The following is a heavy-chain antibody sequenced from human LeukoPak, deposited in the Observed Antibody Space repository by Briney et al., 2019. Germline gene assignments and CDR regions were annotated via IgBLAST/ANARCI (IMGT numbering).Heavy chain of an antibody. Sequence: GGSLRLSCAASGFTFSGYWMHWVRQAPGEGLVWVSRITGDGTTTNYADSVKGRFTISRDNTKNTQFLQMNSLRAEDTAIYYCARPLVSGSLAYWGQGTLVTVSS. D-gene: IGHD3-10*01. V-gene: IGHV3-74*01. CDR1: GFTFSGYW. CDR3: ARPLVSGSLAY. CDR2: ITGDGTTT. J-gene: IGHJ4*02.